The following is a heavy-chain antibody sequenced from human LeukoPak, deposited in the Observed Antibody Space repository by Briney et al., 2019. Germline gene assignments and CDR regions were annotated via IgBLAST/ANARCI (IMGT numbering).Heavy chain of an antibody. Sequence: GGSLRLSCAASGFTFSSYWMSWVRQAPGKGLEWVANIKQDGSEKYYVDSVKGRFSISRDNAKNTLYLQMNSLRAEDTAVYYCARDPGDTAPSYWGQGTLVTVSS. V-gene: IGHV3-7*01. D-gene: IGHD5-18*01. CDR1: GFTFSSYW. CDR3: ARDPGDTAPSY. CDR2: IKQDGSEK. J-gene: IGHJ4*02.